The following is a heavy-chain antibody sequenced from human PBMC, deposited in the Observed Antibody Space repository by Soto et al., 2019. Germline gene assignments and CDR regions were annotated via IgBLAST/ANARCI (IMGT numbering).Heavy chain of an antibody. CDR2: LGTAGDT. CDR1: GFTFSSYD. J-gene: IGHJ6*02. CDR3: ARAGGADFYGMDV. Sequence: GGSLRLSCAASGFTFSSYDMHWVRQATGKGLELVSALGTAGDTYYPGSVKGRFTISRENAKNSLYLQMNSLRAGDTAVYYCARAGGADFYGMDVWGQGTTVTVSS. V-gene: IGHV3-13*01. D-gene: IGHD4-17*01.